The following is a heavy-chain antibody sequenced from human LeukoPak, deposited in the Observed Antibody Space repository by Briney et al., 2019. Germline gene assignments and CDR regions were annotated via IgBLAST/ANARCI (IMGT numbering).Heavy chain of an antibody. Sequence: SETLSLTCSVSGDSINSGGYYWNWIRQYPGKGLEWIGYIQYSGSTHYNTSLKSRVTISVDTSKTQFSLKMTSLTAADTAVYYCARLAMVRGLDIWGQGTMVIVSS. J-gene: IGHJ3*02. CDR3: ARLAMVRGLDI. V-gene: IGHV4-31*03. D-gene: IGHD3-10*01. CDR1: GDSINSGGYY. CDR2: IQYSGST.